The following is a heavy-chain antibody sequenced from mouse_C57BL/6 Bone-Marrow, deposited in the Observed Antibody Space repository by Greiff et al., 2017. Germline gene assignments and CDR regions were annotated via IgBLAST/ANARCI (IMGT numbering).Heavy chain of an antibody. CDR3: AWGGSSYGNYAMDY. J-gene: IGHJ4*01. CDR1: GYTFTDHT. V-gene: IGHV1-78*01. D-gene: IGHD1-1*01. CDR2: IYPGNGGT. Sequence: VQRVESDAELVKPGASVKISCKVSGYTFTDHTIHWMKQRPEQGLEWIGAIYPGNGGTSYNQKFKGKATLTADKSSSTAYMQLRSLTSADSAVYYCAWGGSSYGNYAMDYWGKGTTVTVSS.